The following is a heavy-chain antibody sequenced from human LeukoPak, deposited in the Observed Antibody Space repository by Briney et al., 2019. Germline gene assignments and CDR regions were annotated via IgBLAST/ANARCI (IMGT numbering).Heavy chain of an antibody. CDR3: ARHTSGWYGDS. V-gene: IGHV4-34*01. J-gene: IGHJ5*01. CDR2: INHSGST. CDR1: GGSFSGYY. D-gene: IGHD6-19*01. Sequence: PSETLSLTCAVYGGSFSGYYWSWIRQPPGKGLEWIGEINHSGSTNYNPSLKSRVTISVDTSKKQFSLDLRSVTAADTALYYCARHTSGWYGDSWGQGTLVTVSS.